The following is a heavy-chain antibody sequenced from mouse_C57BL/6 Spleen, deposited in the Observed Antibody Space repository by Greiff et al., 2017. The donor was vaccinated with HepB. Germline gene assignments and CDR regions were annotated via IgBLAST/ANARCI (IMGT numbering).Heavy chain of an antibody. CDR2: INPGSGGT. V-gene: IGHV1-54*01. J-gene: IGHJ2*01. CDR1: GYAFTNYL. D-gene: IGHD3-1*01. Sequence: VQLQQSGAELVRPGTSVKVSCKASGYAFTNYLIEWVKQRPGQGLEWIGVINPGSGGTNYNEKFKGKATLTADKSSSTAYMQLSSLTSEDSAVYFCARNGTGLHYLDYWGQGTTLTVSS. CDR3: ARNGTGLHYLDY.